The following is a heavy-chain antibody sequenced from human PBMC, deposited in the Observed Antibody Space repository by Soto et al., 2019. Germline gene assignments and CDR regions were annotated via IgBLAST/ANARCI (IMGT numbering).Heavy chain of an antibody. CDR3: ARHRRETGTYAQPLDS. CDR2: ISYGGST. Sequence: AETLSLTCAVSGGSVSSSTFYWVWVRHPPGKGLEWIGSISYGGSTYYIPSLKSRVTMSVDTSTNQLSLNLNSVTAADTALYFCARHRRETGTYAQPLDSWGQGTLVTVSS. CDR1: GGSVSSSTFY. V-gene: IGHV4-39*01. J-gene: IGHJ4*02. D-gene: IGHD1-1*01.